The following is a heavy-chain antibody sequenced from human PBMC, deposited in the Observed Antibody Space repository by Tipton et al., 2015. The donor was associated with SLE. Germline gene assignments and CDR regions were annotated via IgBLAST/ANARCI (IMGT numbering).Heavy chain of an antibody. V-gene: IGHV4-4*07. CDR3: ARPIVGVAAFHI. CDR1: GGSISGFY. Sequence: TLSLTCTVSGGSISGFYWSWIRQPDGKGLEWIGRIYSSGSPNYNPSLKSRVTMSVDTSKNQFSLKLSSVTAADTAVYFCARPIVGVAAFHIWGPGTMVTVPS. J-gene: IGHJ3*02. CDR2: IYSSGSP. D-gene: IGHD1-26*01.